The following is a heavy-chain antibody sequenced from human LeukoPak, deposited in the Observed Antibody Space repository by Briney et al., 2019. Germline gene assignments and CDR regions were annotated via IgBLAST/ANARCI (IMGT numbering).Heavy chain of an antibody. V-gene: IGHV4-34*01. CDR1: GGSFSGYY. D-gene: IGHD2-2*02. Sequence: SETLSLTCAVYGGSFSGYYWSWIRQPPGKGLEWIGEINHSGSTNYNPSLKSRVTISVDTSKNQFSLKLSSVTAADTAVYCCARGRRYLYYFDYWGQGTLVTVSS. J-gene: IGHJ4*02. CDR3: ARGRRYLYYFDY. CDR2: INHSGST.